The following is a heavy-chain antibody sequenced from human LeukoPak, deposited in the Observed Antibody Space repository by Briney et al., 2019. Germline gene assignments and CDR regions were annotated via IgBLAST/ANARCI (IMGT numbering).Heavy chain of an antibody. D-gene: IGHD5-24*01. CDR3: ARGGEMATTAPFDY. CDR2: IYSGGST. CDR1: GFTVSSNY. Sequence: GGSLRLSCAASGFTVSSNYMSWVRQAPGKGLEWVSVIYSGGSTYYADSVKGRFTISRDNSKNTLYLQMNSLRAEDTAVYYCARGGEMATTAPFDYWGQGTLVTVSS. V-gene: IGHV3-66*01. J-gene: IGHJ4*02.